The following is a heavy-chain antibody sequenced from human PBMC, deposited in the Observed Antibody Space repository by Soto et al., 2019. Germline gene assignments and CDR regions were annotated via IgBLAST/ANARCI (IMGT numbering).Heavy chain of an antibody. V-gene: IGHV4-4*07. J-gene: IGHJ4*02. Sequence: SETLSLTCTVSGGSINTFYWSWVRQPAGKGLEWIGRIFSSGSTSFNPSLESRVAMSVDTSKNHFSLNLSSVTAADIAVYYCAREGSYSAYNFAHGIQLWSFDFWGQGALVTVSS. D-gene: IGHD5-12*01. CDR2: IFSSGST. CDR1: GGSINTFY. CDR3: AREGSYSAYNFAHGIQLWSFDF.